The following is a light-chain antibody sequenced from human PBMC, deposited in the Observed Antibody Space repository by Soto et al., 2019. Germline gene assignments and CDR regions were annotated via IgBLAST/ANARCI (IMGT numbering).Light chain of an antibody. CDR2: DAS. V-gene: IGKV3-11*01. CDR1: QSVSSY. CDR3: QQRSAWPPYT. Sequence: EIVLTQSPATVSLSPGERATLSCRASQSVSSYLAWYQQKPGQAPRLLIYDASNRATGIPARFSGSGSGTDFTLTISSLEPEDFAVYYCQQRSAWPPYTFGQGNKLEIK. J-gene: IGKJ2*01.